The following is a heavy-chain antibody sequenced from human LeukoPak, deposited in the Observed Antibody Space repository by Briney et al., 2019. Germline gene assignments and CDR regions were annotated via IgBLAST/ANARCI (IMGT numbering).Heavy chain of an antibody. CDR3: ARSYDSSGYYPSPPYYFDY. CDR1: GFTFSSYW. D-gene: IGHD3-22*01. J-gene: IGHJ4*02. CDR2: IKQDGSEK. Sequence: PGGSLRLSCAASGFTFSSYWMSWVRQAPGKGLEWVANIKQDGSEKYYVDSVKGRFTISRDNAKNSLYLQMNSLRAEDTAVYYCARSYDSSGYYPSPPYYFDYWGQGTLVTVSS. V-gene: IGHV3-7*01.